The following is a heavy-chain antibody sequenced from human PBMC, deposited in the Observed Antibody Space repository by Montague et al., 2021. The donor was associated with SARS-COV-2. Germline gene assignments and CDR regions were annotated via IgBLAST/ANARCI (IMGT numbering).Heavy chain of an antibody. CDR3: ARHYSATLPAVS. Sequence: SETLSLTCTVSGGSISSFYWSWFRQPPGKGLEWIGYISDSGSTNYNPSLTSRVTMSVDTSKNQFSLKVNSVTAADTAVYYCARHYSATLPAVSWGQGTLVTVS. CDR1: GGSISSFY. V-gene: IGHV4-59*08. CDR2: ISDSGST. D-gene: IGHD2-15*01. J-gene: IGHJ5*02.